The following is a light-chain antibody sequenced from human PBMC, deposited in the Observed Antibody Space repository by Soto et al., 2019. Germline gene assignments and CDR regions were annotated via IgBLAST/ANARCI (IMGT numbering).Light chain of an antibody. Sequence: DIQMTQSPSSLSASVGDRVAITCQASQDISSFLNWYQHKPVRAPKLLIYDASSLVTGVPSRFSGSGSGTDFNLTISSLQPEDIATYSCQQYDDVPYSFGQGTKLDIK. CDR2: DAS. CDR3: QQYDDVPYS. V-gene: IGKV1-33*01. J-gene: IGKJ2*01. CDR1: QDISSF.